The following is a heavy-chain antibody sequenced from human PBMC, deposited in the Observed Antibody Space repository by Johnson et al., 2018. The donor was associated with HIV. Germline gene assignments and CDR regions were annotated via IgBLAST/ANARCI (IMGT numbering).Heavy chain of an antibody. CDR1: TFTLDHYA. Sequence: VESGGALVQPGRSLRLSCAASTFTLDHYAMHWVRPAPGKGLEWVPGRSWNSGSIAYADSVQGRFTISCDNAKNSLYLQLNSLTAEDTALYYCAKTYSSGWYDAFDIWGQGTMVTVSS. J-gene: IGHJ3*02. V-gene: IGHV3-9*01. D-gene: IGHD6-19*01. CDR2: RSWNSGSI. CDR3: AKTYSSGWYDAFDI.